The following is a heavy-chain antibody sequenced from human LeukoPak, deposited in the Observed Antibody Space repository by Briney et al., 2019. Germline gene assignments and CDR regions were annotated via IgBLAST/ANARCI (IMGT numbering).Heavy chain of an antibody. J-gene: IGHJ4*02. CDR3: AKVVRSGGHFDY. CDR1: GFTFSSYA. Sequence: GGSLRLSCAASGFTFSSYAMSWVRRAPGKGLEWVSAISGSGGSTYYADSVKGRFTISRDNSKNTLYLQMNSLRAEDTAVYYCAKVVRSGGHFDYWGQGTLVTVSS. CDR2: ISGSGGST. D-gene: IGHD2-15*01. V-gene: IGHV3-23*01.